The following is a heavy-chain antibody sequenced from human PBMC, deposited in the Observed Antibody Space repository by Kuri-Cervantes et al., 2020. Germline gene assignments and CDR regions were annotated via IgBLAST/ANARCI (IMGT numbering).Heavy chain of an antibody. D-gene: IGHD5-24*01. CDR1: GFTFSSYA. J-gene: IGHJ4*02. Sequence: GGSLRLSCTASGFTFSSYAMHWVRQAPGKGLEWVAVIWYDGSNKYYADSVKGRFTISRDNAKNSLYLQMNSLRAEDTAVYYCARWRSSLGDGLDYWGQGTLVTVSS. CDR3: ARWRSSLGDGLDY. CDR2: IWYDGSNK. V-gene: IGHV3-33*03.